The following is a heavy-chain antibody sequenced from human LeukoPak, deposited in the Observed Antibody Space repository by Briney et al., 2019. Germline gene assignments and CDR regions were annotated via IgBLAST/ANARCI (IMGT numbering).Heavy chain of an antibody. J-gene: IGHJ4*02. CDR2: IYAGGTA. CDR3: TREPVP. V-gene: IGHV4-4*07. Sequence: TSETLSLTCTVSGGSISNYYWSWIRQPAGKGLEWIGRIYAGGTASYNPSLKSRVTMSADMSKNQLSLKLTSVTAADTAVYYCTREPVPWGQGTLVTVSS. D-gene: IGHD6-19*01. CDR1: GGSISNYY.